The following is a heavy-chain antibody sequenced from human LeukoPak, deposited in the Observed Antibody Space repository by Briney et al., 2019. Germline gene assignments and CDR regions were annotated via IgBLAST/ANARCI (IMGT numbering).Heavy chain of an antibody. CDR2: INHSGST. CDR1: GGSFSGYY. Sequence: PSETLSLTCAVYGGSFSGYYWSWIRQPPGKGLEWIGEINHSGSTNYNPSLKSRVTISVDTSKNQSSLKLSSVTAADTAVYYCANTFPWGDYGDYQPSVSDYWGQGTLVTVSS. V-gene: IGHV4-34*01. J-gene: IGHJ4*02. D-gene: IGHD4-17*01. CDR3: ANTFPWGDYGDYQPSVSDY.